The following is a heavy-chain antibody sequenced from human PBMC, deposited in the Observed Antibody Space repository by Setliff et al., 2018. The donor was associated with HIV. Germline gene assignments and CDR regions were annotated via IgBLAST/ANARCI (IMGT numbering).Heavy chain of an antibody. CDR2: LRQDVNKD. J-gene: IGHJ6*03. CDR1: GFIFENHA. CDR3: AKDAGYCSGESCYFYMDV. D-gene: IGHD2-8*02. Sequence: PGESLKISCVVSGFIFENHAMHWVRRAPGKGLEWLTLLRQDVNKDYYGDSVKGRFTITRDNSKKTLYLYMNNLRSEDTAVYHCAKDAGYCSGESCYFYMDVWGKGTTVTVSS. V-gene: IGHV3-30*02.